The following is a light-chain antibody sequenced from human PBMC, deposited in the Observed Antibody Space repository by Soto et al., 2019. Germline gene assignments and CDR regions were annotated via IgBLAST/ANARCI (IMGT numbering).Light chain of an antibody. CDR3: QQYYTWPS. CDR2: DAS. Sequence: DIVLAQSPVPLSLSPGEGATLSCKASQSIDTNLGWYQQKPGQVPRLLIYDASLRATGIPARFSGSGSGTDFTLTISSLQSEDFAVYYCQQYYTWPSFRQGTRLEIK. J-gene: IGKJ5*01. CDR1: QSIDTN. V-gene: IGKV3D-15*01.